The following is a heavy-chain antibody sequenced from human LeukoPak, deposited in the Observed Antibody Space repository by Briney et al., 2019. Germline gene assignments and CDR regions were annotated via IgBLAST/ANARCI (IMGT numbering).Heavy chain of an antibody. CDR2: INHSGST. CDR1: GGSFSGYY. Sequence: KASETLSLTCAVYGGSFSGYYWSWIRQPPGKGLEWIGEINHSGSTNYNPSLKSRVTISVDTSKNQFFLKLSSVTAADTAVYYCARRGTYCSGGSCYYYYYYMDVWGKGTTVTVSS. D-gene: IGHD2-15*01. J-gene: IGHJ6*03. V-gene: IGHV4-34*01. CDR3: ARRGTYCSGGSCYYYYYYMDV.